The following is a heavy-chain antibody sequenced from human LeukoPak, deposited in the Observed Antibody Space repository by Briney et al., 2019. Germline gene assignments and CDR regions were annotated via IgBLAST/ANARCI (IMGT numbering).Heavy chain of an antibody. Sequence: SETLSLTCTVSGGSISSSSHYWGWIRQPPGKGLEWIGSIYYSGSTYYNPSLKSRVTISVDTSKNQFSLKLSSVTAADTAVYYCARHEPQLDFWSGYYTEEGAFDIWGQGTMVTVSS. D-gene: IGHD3-3*01. CDR3: ARHEPQLDFWSGYYTEEGAFDI. CDR1: GGSISSSSHY. V-gene: IGHV4-39*01. CDR2: IYYSGST. J-gene: IGHJ3*02.